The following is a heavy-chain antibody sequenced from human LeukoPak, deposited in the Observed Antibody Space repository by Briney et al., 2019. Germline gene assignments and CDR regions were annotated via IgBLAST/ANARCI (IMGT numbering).Heavy chain of an antibody. D-gene: IGHD2-2*01. Sequence: GGSLRLSCAASGFTFSSYAMSWVRQAPGKGLEWVSAISGSGGSTYYADSVKGRFTISRDNSKNTLYLQMNSLRAEDTAVYYCAKDQVGYCSSTSCPSYMDVWGKGTTVTVSS. V-gene: IGHV3-23*01. CDR1: GFTFSSYA. CDR2: ISGSGGST. J-gene: IGHJ6*03. CDR3: AKDQVGYCSSTSCPSYMDV.